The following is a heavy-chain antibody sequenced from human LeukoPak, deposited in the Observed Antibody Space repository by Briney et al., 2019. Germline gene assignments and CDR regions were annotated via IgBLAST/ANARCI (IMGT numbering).Heavy chain of an antibody. D-gene: IGHD5-12*01. CDR3: ARAMRVDRFFDY. J-gene: IGHJ4*02. CDR1: GGSFNSGSYY. CDR2: IYTSGST. V-gene: IGHV4-61*02. Sequence: SETLSLTCTVSGGSFNSGSYYWSWIRQPAGKGLEWVGRIYTSGSTNYNPSLKSRVTISVDTSKNQFSLQLTSVTAADTAIYYCARAMRVDRFFDYWGQGILVTVSS.